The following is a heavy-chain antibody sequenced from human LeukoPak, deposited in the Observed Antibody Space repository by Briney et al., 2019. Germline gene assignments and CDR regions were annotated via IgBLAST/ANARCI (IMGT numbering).Heavy chain of an antibody. J-gene: IGHJ4*02. CDR1: GFPFSSYA. Sequence: GGSLRLSCAASGFPFSSYAMNWVRQAPGKGLEWVSVIAGSDGFTQYADSVKGRFTISRDNSKNTVYLQMNRLRVEDTALYYCVRSLDYWGQGTLVTVST. V-gene: IGHV3-23*01. CDR3: VRSLDY. CDR2: IAGSDGFT.